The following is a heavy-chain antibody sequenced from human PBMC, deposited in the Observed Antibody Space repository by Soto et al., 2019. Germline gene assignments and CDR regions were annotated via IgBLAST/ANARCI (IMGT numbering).Heavy chain of an antibody. CDR3: ASLSYPHDALSSSWANQYYYYGTDV. Sequence: EVQLVQSGAEVKKPGESLKISCKGSGYSFTSYWIGWVRQMPGKGLEWMGIIYPGDSDTRYSPSFQGQVTISADKSISTAYLQWSSLKASDTAMYYCASLSYPHDALSSSWANQYYYYGTDVWGQGTTVTVSS. J-gene: IGHJ6*02. V-gene: IGHV5-51*01. D-gene: IGHD6-13*01. CDR2: IYPGDSDT. CDR1: GYSFTSYW.